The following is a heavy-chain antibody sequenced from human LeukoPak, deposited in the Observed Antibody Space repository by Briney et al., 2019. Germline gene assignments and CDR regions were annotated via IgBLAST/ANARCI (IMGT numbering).Heavy chain of an antibody. D-gene: IGHD1-7*01. V-gene: IGHV1-24*01. CDR1: GYTLTELS. CDR3: ATRTQGNFHYLDY. J-gene: IGHJ4*02. CDR2: FDPEDGQT. Sequence: ASVKVSSKVSGYTLTELSMHWLRRAPGKGLEWMGGFDPEDGQTIYPQKFQGRVTMTEDTSTGTGYMELSSLRSEDTAVYYCATRTQGNFHYLDYWGQGTLVTVSS.